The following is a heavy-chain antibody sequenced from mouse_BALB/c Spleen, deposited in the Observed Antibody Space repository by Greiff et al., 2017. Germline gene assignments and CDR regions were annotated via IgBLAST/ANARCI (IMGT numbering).Heavy chain of an antibody. J-gene: IGHJ4*01. D-gene: IGHD1-1*01. CDR3: ARGDFYYGSSYSAMDY. CDR2: IHYSGST. Sequence: EVKLMESGPDLVKPSQSLSLTCTVTGYSITSGYSWHWIRQFPGNKLEWMGYIHYSGSTNYNPSLKSRISITRDTSKNQFFLQLNSVTTEDTATYYCARGDFYYGSSYSAMDYWGQGTSVTVSS. CDR1: GYSITSGYS. V-gene: IGHV3-1*02.